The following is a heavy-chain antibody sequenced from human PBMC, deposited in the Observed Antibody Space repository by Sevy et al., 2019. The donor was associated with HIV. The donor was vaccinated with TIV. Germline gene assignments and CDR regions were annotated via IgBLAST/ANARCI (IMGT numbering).Heavy chain of an antibody. J-gene: IGHJ3*01. CDR1: GFTFNTHV. CDR3: AKVLNPALESMMEVTVRSLKGFDV. Sequence: GGSLRLSYVASGFTFNTHVMNWVRQAPGKGLEWVSSISGFGNTYYVDSVRGRFTISRDNAKNTLYLQMNSLRADDTAVYYCAKVLNPALESMMEVTVRSLKGFDVWGQGTMVTVSS. CDR2: ISGFGNT. D-gene: IGHD3-22*01. V-gene: IGHV3-23*01.